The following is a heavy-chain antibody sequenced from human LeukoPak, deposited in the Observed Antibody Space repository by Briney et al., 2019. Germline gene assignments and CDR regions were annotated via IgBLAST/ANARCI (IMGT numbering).Heavy chain of an antibody. CDR2: ISGSGGST. D-gene: IGHD2-21*02. CDR1: GFTFSSYA. Sequence: GGSLRLSCAASGFTFSSYAMSWVRQAPGKVLEWVSAISGSGGSTYYADSVKGRFTISRDNSKNTLYLQMNSLRAEDTAVYYCARSPFCGGDCYIGFDYWGQGTLATVSS. J-gene: IGHJ4*02. V-gene: IGHV3-23*01. CDR3: ARSPFCGGDCYIGFDY.